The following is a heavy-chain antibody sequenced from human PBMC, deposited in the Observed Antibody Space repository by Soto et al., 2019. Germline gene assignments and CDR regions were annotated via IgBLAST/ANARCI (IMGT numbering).Heavy chain of an antibody. CDR1: GFTFSGSA. CDR3: TRPSHPMITFGGVIVNGWFDP. Sequence: HPGGSLRLSCAASGFTFSGSAMHWVRQASGKGLEWVGRIRSKANSYATAYAASVKGRFTLSRDDSKNTAYLQMNSLKTEDTAVYYCTRPSHPMITFGGVIVNGWFDPWGQGTLVTVSS. V-gene: IGHV3-73*01. D-gene: IGHD3-16*02. J-gene: IGHJ5*02. CDR2: IRSKANSYAT.